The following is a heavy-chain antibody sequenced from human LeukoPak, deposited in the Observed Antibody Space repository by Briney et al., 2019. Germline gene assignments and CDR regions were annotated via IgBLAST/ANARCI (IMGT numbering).Heavy chain of an antibody. CDR2: INHSGST. D-gene: IGHD5-18*01. Sequence: SETLSLTCAVYGGSLSGYYWSWIRQPPGKGLEWIGEINHSGSTNYNPSLKSRVTISVDTPKNQFSLKLSSVTAADTAVYYCARHRYSYGSYYFDYWGQGTLVTVSS. V-gene: IGHV4-34*01. J-gene: IGHJ4*02. CDR1: GGSLSGYY. CDR3: ARHRYSYGSYYFDY.